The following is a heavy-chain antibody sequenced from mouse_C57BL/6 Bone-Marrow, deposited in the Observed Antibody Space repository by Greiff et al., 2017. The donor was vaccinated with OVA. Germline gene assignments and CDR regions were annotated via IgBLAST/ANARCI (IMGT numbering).Heavy chain of an antibody. CDR2: IDPSDSYT. CDR3: ASGYYFDY. V-gene: IGHV1-69*01. CDR1: GYTFTSYW. Sequence: QVQLQQPGAELVMPGASVKLSCKAYGYTFTSYWMHWVKQRPGQGLEWIGEIDPSDSYTNYNQKFKGKSTLTVDKSSSTAYMQLSSLTSEDSAVYYCASGYYFDYWGQGTTLTVSS. J-gene: IGHJ2*01.